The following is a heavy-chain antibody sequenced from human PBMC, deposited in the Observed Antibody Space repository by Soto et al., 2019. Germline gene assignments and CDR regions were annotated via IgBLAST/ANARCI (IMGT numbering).Heavy chain of an antibody. D-gene: IGHD6-19*01. Sequence: EVQLVESGGGPVKPGGSLRLSCAGSGFFFSSYTMNWVRQAPGKGLEWVSSISGNSGYIYYADSVKGRFTISRDNAKNSLFLQMKNLRAEDTAVYYFASEITVDGRAGYWGQGTLVTVSS. V-gene: IGHV3-21*01. J-gene: IGHJ4*02. CDR1: GFFFSSYT. CDR2: ISGNSGYI. CDR3: ASEITVDGRAGY.